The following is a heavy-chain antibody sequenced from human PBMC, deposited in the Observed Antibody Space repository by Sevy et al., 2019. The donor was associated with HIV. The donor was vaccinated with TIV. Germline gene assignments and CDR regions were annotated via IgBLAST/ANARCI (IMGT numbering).Heavy chain of an antibody. Sequence: GGSLRLSCAAAGFTLSSYAMHWVRQAPGKGLEWVAIIWSDGAYKYHGDSVKGRFTISRDNSKNTLYLQMNNLRVEDTAVYYCARGGYYYDNAAYYAFDSWGQGALVTVSS. D-gene: IGHD3-22*01. CDR2: IWSDGAYK. V-gene: IGHV3-33*01. J-gene: IGHJ4*02. CDR3: ARGGYYYDNAAYYAFDS. CDR1: GFTLSSYA.